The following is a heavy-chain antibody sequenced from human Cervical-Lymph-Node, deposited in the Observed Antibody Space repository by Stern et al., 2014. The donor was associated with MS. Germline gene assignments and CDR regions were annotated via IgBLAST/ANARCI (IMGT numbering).Heavy chain of an antibody. D-gene: IGHD1/OR15-1a*01. J-gene: IGHJ4*02. CDR1: GYTFTSYY. CDR2: INPSGGRT. V-gene: IGHV1-46*01. CDR3: ARLEFGWPTGTNFDY. Sequence: VQLVESGAEVKKPGASVKVSCKASGYTFTSYYMHWVRQAPGQRLEWMGIINPSGGRTSYAQKFQGRVTMTRDTSTSTVYMELSSLRSEDTAVYYCARLEFGWPTGTNFDYWGQGTLVTVSS.